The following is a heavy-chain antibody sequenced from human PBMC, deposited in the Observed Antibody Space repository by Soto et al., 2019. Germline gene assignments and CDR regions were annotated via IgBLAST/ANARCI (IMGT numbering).Heavy chain of an antibody. CDR3: VRGGGGGLFEH. J-gene: IGHJ4*02. CDR1: GFPFNDYY. CDR2: ISPKSTFR. D-gene: IGHD2-21*01. Sequence: QVHLVESGGGLVKPGGSLRLSCATSGFPFNDYYMTWIRQAPGKGLEWLSHISPKSTFRNYADSVKGRFTISRDNTESSLFLQMNSLGVDDTAVYSCVRGGGGGLFEHWGQGVSVTVSS. V-gene: IGHV3-11*06.